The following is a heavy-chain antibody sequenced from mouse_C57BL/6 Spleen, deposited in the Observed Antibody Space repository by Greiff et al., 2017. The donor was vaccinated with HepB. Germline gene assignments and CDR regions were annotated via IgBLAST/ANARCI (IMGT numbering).Heavy chain of an antibody. CDR2: ISSGGSYT. CDR1: GFTFSSYG. D-gene: IGHD2-5*01. V-gene: IGHV5-6*01. J-gene: IGHJ2*01. Sequence: EVHLVESGGDLVKPGGSLKLSCAASGFTFSSYGMSWVRQTPDKRLEWVATISSGGSYTYYPDSVKGRFTIARDNAKNTLYLQMSSLKSEDTAMYYCATYYSKGYYFDYWGQGTTLTVSS. CDR3: ATYYSKGYYFDY.